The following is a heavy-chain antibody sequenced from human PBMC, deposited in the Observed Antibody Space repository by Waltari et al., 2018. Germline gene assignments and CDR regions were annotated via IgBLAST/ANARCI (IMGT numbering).Heavy chain of an antibody. V-gene: IGHV1-2*02. D-gene: IGHD2-2*01. CDR2: INPSCGNT. CDR1: GYTFPCSY. Sequence: QVQLVQSGAEVTKPEASLKVSCKASGYTFPCSYFHRVRQPPGQGLEWMGWINPSCGNTKYAEKFQGRVTMTRDTSINAANMELTRLRSDDTVVYYCATYQLLHNYNSYYMDVWGNGTTVTVSS. CDR3: ATYQLLHNYNSYYMDV. J-gene: IGHJ6*03.